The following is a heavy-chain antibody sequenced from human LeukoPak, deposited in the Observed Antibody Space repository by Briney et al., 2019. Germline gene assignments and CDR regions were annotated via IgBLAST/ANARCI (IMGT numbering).Heavy chain of an antibody. CDR1: GFTFDDYA. D-gene: IGHD1-26*01. J-gene: IGHJ4*02. CDR2: ISWNSGSI. Sequence: GGSLRLSCAASGFTFDDYAMPWVRQAPGKGLEWVSGISWNSGSIGYADSVKGRFTISRDNAKNSLYLQMNSLRAEDTAVYYCAKGSIVGATLGFFDYWGQGTLVTVSS. V-gene: IGHV3-9*01. CDR3: AKGSIVGATLGFFDY.